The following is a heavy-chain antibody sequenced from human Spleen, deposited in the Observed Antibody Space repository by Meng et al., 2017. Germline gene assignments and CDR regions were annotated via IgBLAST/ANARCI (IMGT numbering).Heavy chain of an antibody. CDR2: ITWNSDTI. V-gene: IGHV3-9*01. Sequence: SLKISCAASGFTFDDYAMYWVRQAPGKGLEWVSGITWNSDTIGYADSVKGRFTISRDNAKNSLYPQMNSLRAEDTALYYCAKDMVSAVAGYYFDYWGQGTLVTVSS. CDR3: AKDMVSAVAGYYFDY. CDR1: GFTFDDYA. J-gene: IGHJ4*02. D-gene: IGHD6-19*01.